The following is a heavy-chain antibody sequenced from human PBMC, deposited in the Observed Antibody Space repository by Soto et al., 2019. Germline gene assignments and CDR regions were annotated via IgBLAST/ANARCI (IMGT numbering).Heavy chain of an antibody. V-gene: IGHV5-51*01. Sequence: PGESLKISCKASACSFSTYWIAWVRQMPGKGLEWMGVIYPGDSDTRYSPSFQGQVSISADKSISTAYLQWSSLKASDTAMYFCARHGPEHGGNSGCMDVWGQGTTVTDSS. CDR1: ACSFSTYW. J-gene: IGHJ6*02. D-gene: IGHD2-21*02. CDR3: ARHGPEHGGNSGCMDV. CDR2: IYPGDSDT.